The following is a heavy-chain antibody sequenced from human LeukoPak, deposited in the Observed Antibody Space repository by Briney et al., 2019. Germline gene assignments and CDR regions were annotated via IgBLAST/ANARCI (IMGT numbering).Heavy chain of an antibody. J-gene: IGHJ6*02. V-gene: IGHV1-69*04. CDR3: ARVIYDFWSGYYSSYGMDV. D-gene: IGHD3-3*01. Sequence: GASVKVSCKASGGTFITYAISWVRQAPGQGLQWMGRIIPILDIANYAQKFQGRVTITADKSTSTAYMELSSLRSEDTAVYYCARVIYDFWSGYYSSYGMDVWGQGTTVTVSS. CDR2: IIPILDIA. CDR1: GGTFITYA.